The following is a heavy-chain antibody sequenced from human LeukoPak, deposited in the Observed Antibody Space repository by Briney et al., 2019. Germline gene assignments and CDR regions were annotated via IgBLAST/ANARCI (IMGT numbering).Heavy chain of an antibody. CDR1: GFTFSSYA. J-gene: IGHJ4*02. CDR2: ISYDGSNK. Sequence: GGSLRLSCAASGFTFSSYAMHWVRQAPGKGLEGVAVISYDGSNKYYADSVKGRFTISRDNSKNTLYLQMNSLRAEDTAVYYCARGESSGQYFDYWGQGTLVTVSS. V-gene: IGHV3-30*01. CDR3: ARGESSGQYFDY.